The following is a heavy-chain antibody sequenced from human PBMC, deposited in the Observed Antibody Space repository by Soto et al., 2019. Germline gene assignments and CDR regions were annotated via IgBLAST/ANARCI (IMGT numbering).Heavy chain of an antibody. J-gene: IGHJ5*02. V-gene: IGHV3-30-3*01. CDR2: ISYDGSNK. Sequence: PGGSLRLSCAASGFTFSSYAIHWVRQAPGKGLEWVAVISYDGSNKYYADSVKGRFTISRDNSKNTLYLQMNSLRAEDTAVYYCAHDCDYDILTGYCLGWLDPWGQGTLVTVYS. D-gene: IGHD3-9*01. CDR3: AHDCDYDILTGYCLGWLDP. CDR1: GFTFSSYA.